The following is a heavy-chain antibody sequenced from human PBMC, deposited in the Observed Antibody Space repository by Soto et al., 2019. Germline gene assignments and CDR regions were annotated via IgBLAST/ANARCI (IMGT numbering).Heavy chain of an antibody. V-gene: IGHV3-9*01. CDR3: APFGAATPGDFDY. J-gene: IGHJ4*02. CDR1: GFTFDDYA. D-gene: IGHD2-15*01. CDR2: ISWNSGSI. Sequence: PGGSLRLSCAASGFTFDDYAMHWVRQAPGKGLEWVSGISWNSGSIGYADSVKGRFTISRDNAKNSLYLQMNSLRAEDTALYYCAPFGAATPGDFDYWGQGTLVTVSS.